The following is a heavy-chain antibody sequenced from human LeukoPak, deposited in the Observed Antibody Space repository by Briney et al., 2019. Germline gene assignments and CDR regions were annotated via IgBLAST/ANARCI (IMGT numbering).Heavy chain of an antibody. J-gene: IGHJ3*02. V-gene: IGHV1-18*04. CDR2: ISAYNGNT. D-gene: IGHD6-19*01. CDR3: ARDICSGCKAPDAFDI. Sequence: ASVKVSCKASGYTFTSYGISWVRQAPGQGLEWMGWISAYNGNTNYAQKLQGRVTMTTDTSTSTAYMELRSPRSDDTAVYYCARDICSGCKAPDAFDIWGQGTMVTVSS. CDR1: GYTFTSYG.